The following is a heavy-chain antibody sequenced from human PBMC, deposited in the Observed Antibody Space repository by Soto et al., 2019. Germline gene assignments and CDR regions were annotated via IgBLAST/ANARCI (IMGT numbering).Heavy chain of an antibody. J-gene: IGHJ5*02. CDR3: ARKGCSGSTCPYYLDL. CDR2: FTATSGT. CDR1: GVTFSSHS. Sequence: EVQLLESGGGLVQPGGSLRLSCAASGVTFSSHSMHWVRQAPGKGLEWVSGFTATSGTYYADSVKGRFTISRDNSKSTQYLQLDSLRAEDSAVYFCARKGCSGSTCPYYLDLWGQGTLVTVSS. D-gene: IGHD2-15*01. V-gene: IGHV3-23*01.